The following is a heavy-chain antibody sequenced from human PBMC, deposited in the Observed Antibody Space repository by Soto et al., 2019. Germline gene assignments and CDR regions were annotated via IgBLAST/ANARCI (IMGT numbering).Heavy chain of an antibody. CDR2: IGSSGDKTI. J-gene: IGHJ5*01. D-gene: IGHD2-15*01. Sequence: GGSLRLSCAASGFTSSIYSLNWVRQAPGKGLEWISYIGSSGDKTIYYADSVKGRFTISRDNGKNSLFLQMISLRAEGTAVYYCVRSPGYCSGGRCYNWFDSWGQGT. CDR1: GFTSSIYS. CDR3: VRSPGYCSGGRCYNWFDS. V-gene: IGHV3-48*01.